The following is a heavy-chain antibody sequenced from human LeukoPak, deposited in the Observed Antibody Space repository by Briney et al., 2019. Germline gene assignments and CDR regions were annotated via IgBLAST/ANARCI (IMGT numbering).Heavy chain of an antibody. Sequence: PGGSLRLSCAASRFTFSSYGMHWVRQAPGKGLEWVSSISSGSHYIYYADSVKGRFTISRDNAKNSLYLQMNSLRAEDTAVYYCARVIRGVKPPYLEPNDYWGQGTLVTVSS. V-gene: IGHV3-21*01. CDR3: ARVIRGVKPPYLEPNDY. D-gene: IGHD3-10*01. CDR2: ISSGSHYI. CDR1: RFTFSSYG. J-gene: IGHJ4*02.